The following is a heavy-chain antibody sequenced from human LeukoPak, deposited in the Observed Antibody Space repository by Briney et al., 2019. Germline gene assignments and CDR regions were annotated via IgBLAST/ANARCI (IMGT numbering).Heavy chain of an antibody. CDR2: IYYSGST. Sequence: SETLSLTCTVSGGSISSYYWSWIRQPPGKGLEWIGYIYYSGSTNYNPSLKSRVTISVDTSKNQFSLKLSSVTAADTAVYYCARESTRKYAYYYYYYMDVWGKGTTVTVSS. CDR1: GGSISSYY. J-gene: IGHJ6*03. CDR3: ARESTRKYAYYYYYYMDV. V-gene: IGHV4-59*12.